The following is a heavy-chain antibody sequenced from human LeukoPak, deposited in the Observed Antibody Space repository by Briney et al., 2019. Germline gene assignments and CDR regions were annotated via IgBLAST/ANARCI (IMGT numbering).Heavy chain of an antibody. J-gene: IGHJ1*01. CDR2: INPNSGDT. V-gene: IGHV1-2*02. Sequence: ASVRVSCKASGYTFTGYYMHWVRQAPGQELEWMGWINPNSGDTNYAQKFQGRVTMTRDTSISTAYMELSRLRSDDTAVYYCASPYTIFGVLSAEYFQHWGQGTLVTVSS. D-gene: IGHD3-3*01. CDR3: ASPYTIFGVLSAEYFQH. CDR1: GYTFTGYY.